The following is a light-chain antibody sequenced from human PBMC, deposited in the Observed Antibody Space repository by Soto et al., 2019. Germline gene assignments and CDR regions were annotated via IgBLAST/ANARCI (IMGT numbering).Light chain of an antibody. V-gene: IGLV1-40*01. CDR2: GDS. CDR1: NSNIGAGYD. CDR3: QSYDSSLSGVV. Sequence: QPVLTQPPSVSGAPGQRVTISCTGNNSNIGAGYDVHWYQQLPGTAPKLLIFGDSNRPSGVPDRFSGSKSGTSVSLAIAGLQAEDEADYYCQSYDSSLSGVVFGGGTKLTVL. J-gene: IGLJ3*02.